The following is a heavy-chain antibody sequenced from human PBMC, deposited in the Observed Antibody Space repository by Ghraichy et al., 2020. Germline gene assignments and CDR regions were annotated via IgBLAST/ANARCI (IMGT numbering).Heavy chain of an antibody. CDR1: GFTFSGSA. CDR2: IRSKANSYTT. Sequence: GGSLRLSCAASGFTFSGSAMHWVRQASGKGLEWVGRIRSKANSYTTAYAASVKGRFTISRDDSKNTAYLQINSLKTEDTAVYYCTRQATYYDFWSGSSLGMDVWGHGTTVTVSS. J-gene: IGHJ6*02. V-gene: IGHV3-73*01. D-gene: IGHD3-3*01. CDR3: TRQATYYDFWSGSSLGMDV.